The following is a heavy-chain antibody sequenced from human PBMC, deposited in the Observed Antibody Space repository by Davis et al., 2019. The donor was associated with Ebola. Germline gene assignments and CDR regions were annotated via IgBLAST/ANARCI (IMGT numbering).Heavy chain of an antibody. V-gene: IGHV4-34*01. CDR1: GGSFGGYY. Sequence: SETLSLTCAVYGGSFGGYYWSWIRQPPGKGLEWIGEINHSGSTNYNPSLKSRVTISVDTSKNQFSLNLSSVTAADTAVYYCARVKAAGTSYYYYYYGMDVWGQGTTVTVSS. CDR2: INHSGST. J-gene: IGHJ6*02. D-gene: IGHD6-13*01. CDR3: ARVKAAGTSYYYYYYGMDV.